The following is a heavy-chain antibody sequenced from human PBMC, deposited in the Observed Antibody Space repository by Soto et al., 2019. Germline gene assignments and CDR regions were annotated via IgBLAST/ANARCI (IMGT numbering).Heavy chain of an antibody. Sequence: QVQLVQSGAEVKKPGASVQVSCKASGYTFTSYDINWVRQATGQGLERMGWMNPNSGNTGYAQKFQGRVTITRNTAISTSYLELSSLRPEDTAVYYCATVDTARRRAFDYRGQGTLVTVSS. D-gene: IGHD5-18*01. CDR3: ATVDTARRRAFDY. CDR2: MNPNSGNT. J-gene: IGHJ4*02. V-gene: IGHV1-8*01. CDR1: GYTFTSYD.